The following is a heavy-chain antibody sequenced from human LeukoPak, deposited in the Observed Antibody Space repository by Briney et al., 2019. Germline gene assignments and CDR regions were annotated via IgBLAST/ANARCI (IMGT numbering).Heavy chain of an antibody. D-gene: IGHD3-10*02. CDR2: TFQGGGEI. CDR3: AELGITMIGGV. V-gene: IGHV3-21*01. Sequence: GGSLRLSCAASGFTFSDFAMIWVRQPPGKGLEWVSSTFQGGGEIHYADSVRGRFTISRDNAKNSLYLQMNSLRAEDTAVYYCAELGITMIGGVWGKGTTVTISS. CDR1: GFTFSDFA. J-gene: IGHJ6*04.